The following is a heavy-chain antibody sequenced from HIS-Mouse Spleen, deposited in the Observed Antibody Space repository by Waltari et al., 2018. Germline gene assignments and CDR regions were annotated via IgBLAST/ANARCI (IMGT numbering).Heavy chain of an antibody. J-gene: IGHJ4*02. CDR1: GYTLSSYD. D-gene: IGHD3-3*01. CDR3: ARVYYDFWSGYYY. CDR2: MNPNRGNT. V-gene: IGHV1-8*01. Sequence: QVQLVQSGAEVKKPGASVKVSCKASGYTLSSYDINWVRQATGQGLGWMGWMNPNRGNTGYAQKFQGRVTMTRNTSISTAYMELSSLRSEDTAVYYCARVYYDFWSGYYYWGQGTLVTVSS.